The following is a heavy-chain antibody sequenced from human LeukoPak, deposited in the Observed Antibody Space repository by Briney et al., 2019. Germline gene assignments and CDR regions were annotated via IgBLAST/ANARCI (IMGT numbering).Heavy chain of an antibody. V-gene: IGHV3-7*01. CDR3: ARDVSLGFWSGYSDY. CDR2: LDQGGSDD. CDR1: GFIFSDYS. J-gene: IGHJ4*01. D-gene: IGHD3-3*01. Sequence: PGGSLRLSCAASGFIFSDYSMTWVRQAPGKGLEWVADLDQGGSDDFYLDSVSGRFIISRDNARNSLYLQMNGLRVEDTAVYYCARDVSLGFWSGYSDYWGHGTLVAVAS.